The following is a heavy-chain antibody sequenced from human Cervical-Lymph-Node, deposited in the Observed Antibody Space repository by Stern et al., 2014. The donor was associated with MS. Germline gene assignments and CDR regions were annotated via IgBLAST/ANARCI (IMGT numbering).Heavy chain of an antibody. V-gene: IGHV3-33*01. CDR3: ARDTWNRDINEYGGASLKWYFDL. Sequence: VQLEESGGGVVQPGRSLRLSCAASGFNFSKYGMPWVRQAPGQGLEWVAVIWYDGSNKYYVDSVKGRFTITRDNSKNTLYLQMNSLRAEDTALYFCARDTWNRDINEYGGASLKWYFDLWGRGTLVTVSS. D-gene: IGHD2/OR15-2a*01. CDR2: IWYDGSNK. CDR1: GFNFSKYG. J-gene: IGHJ2*01.